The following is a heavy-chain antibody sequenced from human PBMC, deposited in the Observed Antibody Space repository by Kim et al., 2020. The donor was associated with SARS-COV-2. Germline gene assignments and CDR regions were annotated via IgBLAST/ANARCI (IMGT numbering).Heavy chain of an antibody. CDR2: INPNSGGT. J-gene: IGHJ6*02. CDR1: GYTFTGYY. Sequence: ASVKVSCKASGYTFTGYYMHWVRQAPGQGLGWMGWINPNSGGTNYAQKFQGWVTMTRDTSISTAYMELSRLRSDDTAVYYCARDQDTVTTGYYYYGMDVWGQGTTVTVSS. CDR3: ARDQDTVTTGYYYYGMDV. D-gene: IGHD4-17*01. V-gene: IGHV1-2*04.